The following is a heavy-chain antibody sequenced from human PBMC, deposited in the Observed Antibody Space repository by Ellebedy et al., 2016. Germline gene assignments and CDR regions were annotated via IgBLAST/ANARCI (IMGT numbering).Heavy chain of an antibody. J-gene: IGHJ4*02. CDR2: INHSGSI. V-gene: IGHV4-34*01. Sequence: SETLSLXCAVYGGSFSGYYWSWIRQPPGKGLEWIGEINHSGSINYNPSLKSRVTMSLDTSKNQFSLRLSSMTAADTAVYYCARGDDNFPFDYWGQGTLVTVSS. CDR1: GGSFSGYY. D-gene: IGHD5-24*01. CDR3: ARGDDNFPFDY.